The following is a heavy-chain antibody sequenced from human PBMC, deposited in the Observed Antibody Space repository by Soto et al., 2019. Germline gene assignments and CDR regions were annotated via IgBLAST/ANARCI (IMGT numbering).Heavy chain of an antibody. D-gene: IGHD3-9*01. Sequence: ASVKVSCKASGYTFTSYAMHWVRQAPGQRLEWMGWINAGNGNTKYSQKFQGRVTITRDTSASTAYMELSSLRSEDTAVYYCARVLTGYPDYYYYGMDVWGQGTTVTVSS. CDR2: INAGNGNT. V-gene: IGHV1-3*01. J-gene: IGHJ6*02. CDR3: ARVLTGYPDYYYYGMDV. CDR1: GYTFTSYA.